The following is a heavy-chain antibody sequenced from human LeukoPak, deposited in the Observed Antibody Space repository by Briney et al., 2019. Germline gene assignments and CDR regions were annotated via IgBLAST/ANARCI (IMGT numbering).Heavy chain of an antibody. Sequence: PGGSLRLSCAVSGLTFSSYAMIWVRQAPGKGLEWVSGVSASGGSTYYADSVKGRFTISRDNSKNTLSLQMNSLRVEDTAVYYCAKDHASSYDTLTSYLSFLADWGQGTLVTVSS. D-gene: IGHD3-9*01. CDR2: VSASGGST. J-gene: IGHJ4*02. V-gene: IGHV3-23*01. CDR3: AKDHASSYDTLTSYLSFLAD. CDR1: GLTFSSYA.